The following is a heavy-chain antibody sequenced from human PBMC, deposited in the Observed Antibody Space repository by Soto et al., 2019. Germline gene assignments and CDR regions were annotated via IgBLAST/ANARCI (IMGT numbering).Heavy chain of an antibody. V-gene: IGHV4-30-4*01. D-gene: IGHD6-6*01. CDR3: ASVGSSIAVLPFDY. CDR2: IYYSGST. J-gene: IGHJ4*02. Sequence: QVQLQESGPGLVKPSQTLSLTCTVSGGSISSGDYYWSWIRQPPGKGLEWIGYIYYSGSTYYNPSLTCRVPISLDTSKVQFSLTLSSVTASDTAVYYCASVGSSIAVLPFDYWGQGTLVSVSS. CDR1: GGSISSGDYY.